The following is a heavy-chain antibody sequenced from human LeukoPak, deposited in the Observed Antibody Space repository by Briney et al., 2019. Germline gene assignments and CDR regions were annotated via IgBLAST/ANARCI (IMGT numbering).Heavy chain of an antibody. J-gene: IGHJ4*02. V-gene: IGHV3-48*03. CDR2: ISSSGSTI. D-gene: IGHD3-9*01. Sequence: GGSLRLSCAASGFTFSSYAMNWVRQAPGKGLEWVSYISSSGSTIYYADSVKGRFTISRDNAKNSLYLQMNSLRAEDTAVYYCARGGDYDILTGYYYWGQGTLVTVSS. CDR3: ARGGDYDILTGYYY. CDR1: GFTFSSYA.